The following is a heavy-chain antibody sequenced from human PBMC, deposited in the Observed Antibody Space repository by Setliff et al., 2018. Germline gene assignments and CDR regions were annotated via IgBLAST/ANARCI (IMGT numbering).Heavy chain of an antibody. CDR1: GFTFSNNN. J-gene: IGHJ6*03. V-gene: IGHV3-48*01. CDR2: ISSGGGTI. CDR3: ARVGPYMDI. D-gene: IGHD3-16*01. Sequence: PGGSLRLSCAASGFTFSNNNMNWVRQAPGKGLEWVSYISSGGGTIYYADSVKGRFTISRDNAKNSLYLQMNSLRAEDTAVYYCARVGPYMDIWGKGTKVTVSS.